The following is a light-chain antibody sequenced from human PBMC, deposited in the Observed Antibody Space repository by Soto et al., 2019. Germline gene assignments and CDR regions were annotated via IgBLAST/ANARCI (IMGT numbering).Light chain of an antibody. CDR1: QSVSSN. CDR3: QQYNNWPPKYT. CDR2: GAS. J-gene: IGKJ2*01. V-gene: IGKV3-15*01. Sequence: EIVMTQSPATLSVSPGERATLSCRASQSVSSNLAWYQQKPGQAPRLLIYGASTRATGIPARFSGSGSGTEFTLTISSLQSEDFAVDYCQQYNNWPPKYTFGQGTKLDIK.